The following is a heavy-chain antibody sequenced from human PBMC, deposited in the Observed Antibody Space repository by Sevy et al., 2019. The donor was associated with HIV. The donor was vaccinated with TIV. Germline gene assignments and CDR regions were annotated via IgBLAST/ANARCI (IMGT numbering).Heavy chain of an antibody. D-gene: IGHD2-21*02. J-gene: IGHJ6*02. V-gene: IGHV3-73*01. CDR3: TRLGGTVVTPYYAMDV. CDR2: IRSKANNYAT. CDR1: GFTFGGSA. Sequence: GGSLRLSCAASGFTFGGSAMHWVRQASGKGLEWVGRIRSKANNYATAHAASVKGRFTMSRDDSKNTAYLQMNSLKTEDTAVYYCTRLGGTVVTPYYAMDVWGQGTTVTVSS.